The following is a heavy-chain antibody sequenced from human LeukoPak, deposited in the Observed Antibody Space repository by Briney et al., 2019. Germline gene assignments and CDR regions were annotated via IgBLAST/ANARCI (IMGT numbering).Heavy chain of an antibody. Sequence: GASVKVSCKASGYTFTCYYMHWARQAPGQGLEWMGWINPNSGGTNYAQKFQGWVTMTRDTSISTAYMELSRLRSDDTAVYYCARDLSVAVAGMGDWFDPWGQGTLVTVSS. D-gene: IGHD6-19*01. CDR3: ARDLSVAVAGMGDWFDP. CDR1: GYTFTCYY. J-gene: IGHJ5*02. V-gene: IGHV1-2*04. CDR2: INPNSGGT.